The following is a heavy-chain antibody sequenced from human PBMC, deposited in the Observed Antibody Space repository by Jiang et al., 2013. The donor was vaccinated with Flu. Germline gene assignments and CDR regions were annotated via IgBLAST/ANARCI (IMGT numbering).Heavy chain of an antibody. CDR3: ARDYGRAKQQFPGWFDP. D-gene: IGHD6-13*01. J-gene: IGHJ5*02. V-gene: IGHV6-1*01. CDR1: VSTNSAA. Sequence: VSTNSAAWNWIRQSPSRGLEWLGRAYFRSQWYNDYAVSVKSRITIIPDTSKNQFSLQLNSVTPEDTAVYYCARDYGRAKQQFPGWFDPWGQGTLVTVSS. CDR2: AYFRSQWYN.